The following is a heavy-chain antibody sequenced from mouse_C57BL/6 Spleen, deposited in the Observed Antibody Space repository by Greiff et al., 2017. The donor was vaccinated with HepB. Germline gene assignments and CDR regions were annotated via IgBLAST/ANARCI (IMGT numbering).Heavy chain of an antibody. CDR3: TRFPFDYYGSGYFDV. CDR1: GFTFSDAW. D-gene: IGHD1-1*01. CDR2: IRNKANNHAT. V-gene: IGHV6-6*01. Sequence: EVKVEESGGGLVQPGGSMKLSCAASGFTFSDAWMDWVRQSPEKGLEWVAEIRNKANNHATYYAESVKGRFTISRDDSKSSVYLQMNSLRAEDTGIYYCTRFPFDYYGSGYFDVWGTGTTVTVSS. J-gene: IGHJ1*03.